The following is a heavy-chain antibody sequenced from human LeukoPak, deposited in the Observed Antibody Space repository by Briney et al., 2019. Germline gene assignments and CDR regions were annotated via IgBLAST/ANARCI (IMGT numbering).Heavy chain of an antibody. D-gene: IGHD1-26*01. CDR3: ANSYRGIYRAFDF. CDR1: GFTFSSYW. V-gene: IGHV3-74*01. Sequence: GGSLRLSCAVSGFTFSSYWMHWVRQAPGRGLVWVSRINSGGYSTNYADSVKGRFTISRDNTKNTLYLQMNSLRAEDTAVYYCANSYRGIYRAFDFWGQGTMVTVSS. J-gene: IGHJ3*01. CDR2: INSGGYST.